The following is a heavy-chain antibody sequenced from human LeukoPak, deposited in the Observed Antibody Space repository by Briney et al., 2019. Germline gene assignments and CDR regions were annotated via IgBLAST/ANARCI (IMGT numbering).Heavy chain of an antibody. CDR1: GGTFSCYA. CDR3: AREKPGAFDY. Sequence: GASVKVSCKASGGTFSCYAISWVRQAPGQGLEWMGGIIPIFGTANYAQKFQGRVTITADKSTSTAYMELSSLRSEDTAVYYCAREKPGAFDYWGQGTLVTVSS. CDR2: IIPIFGTA. D-gene: IGHD1-14*01. V-gene: IGHV1-69*06. J-gene: IGHJ4*02.